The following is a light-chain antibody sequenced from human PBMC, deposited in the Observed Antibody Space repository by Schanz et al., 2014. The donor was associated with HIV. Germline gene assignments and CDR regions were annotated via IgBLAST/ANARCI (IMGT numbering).Light chain of an antibody. CDR3: QQYDTYPYT. Sequence: DIQMTQSPSTQSASVGDRVTITCRASQSISSWLAWYQQKPGKAPKVLIYKASSLESGVPSRVSGSGSGTEFTLNNTTLQPEDVATYYCQQYDTYPYTFGQGTTL. J-gene: IGKJ2*01. CDR2: KAS. CDR1: QSISSW. V-gene: IGKV1-5*03.